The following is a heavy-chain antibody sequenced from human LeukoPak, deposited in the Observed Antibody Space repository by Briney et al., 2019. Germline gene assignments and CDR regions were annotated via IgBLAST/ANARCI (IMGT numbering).Heavy chain of an antibody. J-gene: IGHJ4*02. D-gene: IGHD3-10*01. CDR1: GFTVSSNY. Sequence: GGSLRLSCAASGFTVSSNYMSWVRQAPGKGLEWVSVIYSGGSTYYADSVKGRFTISRDNSKNTLYLQMNSLRAEDTAVYYCARARGFGELLPSYFDYWGQGTLVTVSS. CDR3: ARARGFGELLPSYFDY. V-gene: IGHV3-66*01. CDR2: IYSGGST.